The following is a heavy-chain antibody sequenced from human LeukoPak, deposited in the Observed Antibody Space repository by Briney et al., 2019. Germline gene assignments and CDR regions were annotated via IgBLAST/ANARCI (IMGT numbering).Heavy chain of an antibody. CDR1: GGTFSSYA. Sequence: ASVKVSCKASGGTFSSYAISWVRQAPGQGLEWMGGIIPIFGAANYAQKFQGRVTITADESTSTAYMELSSLGSEDTAVYYCARDLRGNSGYDFDYWGQGTLVTVSS. V-gene: IGHV1-69*13. CDR3: ARDLRGNSGYDFDY. J-gene: IGHJ4*02. D-gene: IGHD5-12*01. CDR2: IIPIFGAA.